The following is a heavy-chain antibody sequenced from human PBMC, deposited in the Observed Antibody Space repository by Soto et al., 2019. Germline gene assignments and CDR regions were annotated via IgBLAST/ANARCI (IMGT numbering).Heavy chain of an antibody. V-gene: IGHV3-74*01. J-gene: IGHJ6*03. CDR2: IKGDGVST. Sequence: EAQLVESGGGLVQPGGSLRLSCAASGFTFSDFWLHWVRQSPGKGLVWVSGIKGDGVSTNYADSVKGRFTISRDNAKNTVYLQMDRLRAEDTAVYYCARGAKGAYYVDVWGKGTTVTVSS. D-gene: IGHD2-21*01. CDR1: GFTFSDFW. CDR3: ARGAKGAYYVDV.